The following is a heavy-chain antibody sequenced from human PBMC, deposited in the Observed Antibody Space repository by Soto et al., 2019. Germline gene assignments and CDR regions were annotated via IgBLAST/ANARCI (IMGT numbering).Heavy chain of an antibody. CDR1: GGTFSSYA. CDR3: ARDTAVVTPGGCVWYFDL. V-gene: IGHV1-69*13. Sequence: SVKVSCKASGGTFSSYAISWVRQAPGQGLEWMGGIIPIFGTANYAQKFQGRVTITADESTSTAYMELSSLRSEDTAVYYCARDTAVVTPGGCVWYFDLWGRGTLVTVSS. CDR2: IIPIFGTA. J-gene: IGHJ2*01. D-gene: IGHD2-21*02.